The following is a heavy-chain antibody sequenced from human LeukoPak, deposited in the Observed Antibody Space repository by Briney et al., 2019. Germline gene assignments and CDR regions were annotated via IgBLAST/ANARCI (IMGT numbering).Heavy chain of an antibody. CDR3: AKASIAAAGREFDY. J-gene: IGHJ4*02. Sequence: GGSLRLSCAASGFTFSSYSMNWVRQAPGKGLEWVSSISSSNSYIYYADSVKGRFTISRDNAKNSLYLQMNSLRAEDTALYYCAKASIAAAGREFDYWGQGTLVTVSS. CDR1: GFTFSSYS. CDR2: ISSSNSYI. D-gene: IGHD6-13*01. V-gene: IGHV3-21*04.